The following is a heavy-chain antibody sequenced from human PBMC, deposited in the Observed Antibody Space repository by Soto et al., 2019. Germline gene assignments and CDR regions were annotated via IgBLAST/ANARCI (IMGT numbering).Heavy chain of an antibody. CDR3: AYGKVRVRYFYAVDV. Sequence: QVQLVESGGGVVKPGTSLSLSCVGSGLTFRYSGLHWVRQAPGKGLERVAVISFDGSERHYRDSVKGRFSTSRDNSRNTLYVQMHSLIGQESAFYYWAYGKVRVRYFYAVDVWGEGSTVTVS. D-gene: IGHD2-21*01. V-gene: IGHV3-30*03. J-gene: IGHJ6*02. CDR2: ISFDGSER. CDR1: GLTFRYSG.